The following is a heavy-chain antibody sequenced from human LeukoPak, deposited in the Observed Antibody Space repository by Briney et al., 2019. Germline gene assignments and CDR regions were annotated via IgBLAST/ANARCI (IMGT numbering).Heavy chain of an antibody. V-gene: IGHV3-23*01. D-gene: IGHD6-6*01. CDR1: GLTFSTYA. CDR3: VKASSSSPQYNWFDA. Sequence: GGSLRLSCAASGLTFSTYAMSWVRQAPGKGLEWVSVVSGTGGRTYYADSVKGRFTISRDNSKNTLYLQMNSLRAEDTALYYCVKASSSSPQYNWFDAWGQGTLVTVSS. CDR2: VSGTGGRT. J-gene: IGHJ5*02.